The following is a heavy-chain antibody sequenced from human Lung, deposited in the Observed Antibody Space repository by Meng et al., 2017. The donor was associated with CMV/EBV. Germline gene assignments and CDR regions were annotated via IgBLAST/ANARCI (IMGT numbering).Heavy chain of an antibody. Sequence: ESLKISCAGSGFTFSSYWMHWVRQGPGKGLVWVSRINSDGSSTTYADSVKGGFTVSRDNAKNTQYLQMNSLRAKDTAVYYCASAQGKAALPSSYYYAMDFWGQGXTVTVSS. J-gene: IGHJ6*02. V-gene: IGHV3-74*01. CDR2: INSDGSST. CDR1: GFTFSSYW. CDR3: ASAQGKAALPSSYYYAMDF. D-gene: IGHD6-25*01.